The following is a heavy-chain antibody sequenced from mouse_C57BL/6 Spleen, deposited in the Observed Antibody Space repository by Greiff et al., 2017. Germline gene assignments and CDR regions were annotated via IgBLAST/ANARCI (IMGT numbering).Heavy chain of an antibody. CDR2: IYPGSGSN. CDR3: ARSRSPYYCDG. Sequence: QVQLQPPGAELVKPGASVKMSCKASGYTFTSYWITWVKQRPGQGLEWIGDIYPGSGSNNYNEKFKSKATLTVDKSSSTASIQLSSLTSEDSAVYDCARSRSPYYCDGWGQGTTLTVSS. J-gene: IGHJ2*01. V-gene: IGHV1-55*01. CDR1: GYTFTSYW.